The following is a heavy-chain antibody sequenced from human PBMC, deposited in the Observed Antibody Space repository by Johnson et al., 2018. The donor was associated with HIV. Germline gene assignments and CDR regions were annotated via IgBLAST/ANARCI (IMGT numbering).Heavy chain of an antibody. CDR2: ISYDGSNK. D-gene: IGHD7-27*01. CDR1: GFTFSSYA. Sequence: VQLVESGGGVVQSGRSLRLSCAASGFTFSSYAMHWVRQAPAKGLEWVAVISYDGSNKYYADSVKGRFTISRDNSKNTLYLQMNSLRAEDTAVYYCARENWGQRMNAFDIWGQGTMVTVSS. J-gene: IGHJ3*02. CDR3: ARENWGQRMNAFDI. V-gene: IGHV3-30*04.